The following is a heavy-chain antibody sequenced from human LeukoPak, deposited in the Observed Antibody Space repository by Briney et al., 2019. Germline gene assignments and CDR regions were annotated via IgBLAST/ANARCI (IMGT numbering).Heavy chain of an antibody. CDR1: GGSISSYY. D-gene: IGHD3-22*01. CDR3: ARDLTNYYDSSGYHYFDY. V-gene: IGHV4-59*01. J-gene: IGHJ4*02. Sequence: PSETLSPTCTVSGGSISSYYWSWIRQPPGKGLEWIGYIYYSGSTNYNPSLKSRVTISVDTSKNQFSLKLSSVTAADTAVYYCARDLTNYYDSSGYHYFDYWGQGTLVTVSS. CDR2: IYYSGST.